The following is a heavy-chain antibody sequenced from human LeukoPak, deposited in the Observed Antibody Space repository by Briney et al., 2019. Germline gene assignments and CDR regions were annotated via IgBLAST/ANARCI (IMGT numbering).Heavy chain of an antibody. CDR3: AKGSSDWSGPTGVLDY. Sequence: GGSLRLSCAASGFTFSSYAMSWVRQAPGKGPEWVSAISGSGGSTYHADSVKGRYTISRDNSKNTLYLQMNSLRVEDTAVYYCAKGSSDWSGPTGVLDYWGQGTLVTGSS. CDR1: GFTFSSYA. J-gene: IGHJ4*02. CDR2: ISGSGGST. V-gene: IGHV3-23*01. D-gene: IGHD6-19*01.